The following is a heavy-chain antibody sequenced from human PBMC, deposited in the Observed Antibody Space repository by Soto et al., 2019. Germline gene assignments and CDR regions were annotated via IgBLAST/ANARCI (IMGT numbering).Heavy chain of an antibody. CDR2: LSHDETNK. CDR1: GFTFSTYG. CDR3: ARDLAWKRGKVGRYYYGMDV. J-gene: IGHJ6*02. V-gene: IGHV3-30*03. D-gene: IGHD1-1*01. Sequence: PGGSLRLSCAASGFTFSTYGMHWVRQAPGKGLEWVAALSHDETNKFYADSVKGRFTISRDNAKNSLYLQMDSLRVEDTAVYYCARDLAWKRGKVGRYYYGMDVWGQGTTVTVSS.